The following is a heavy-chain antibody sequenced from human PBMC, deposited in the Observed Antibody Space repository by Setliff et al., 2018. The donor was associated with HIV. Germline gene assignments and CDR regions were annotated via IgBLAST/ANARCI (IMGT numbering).Heavy chain of an antibody. D-gene: IGHD6-13*01. CDR3: ARSGYSSSWYLDYYYYYGMDV. CDR1: GYTFTGYY. CDR2: INPNSGGT. Sequence: GASVKVSCKASGYTFTGYYMHWVRQAPGQGLEWMGWINPNSGGTNYAQKFQGRVTMTRDTSISTAYMELSRLRSDDTAVYYCARSGYSSSWYLDYYYYYGMDVWDQGTTVTVSS. J-gene: IGHJ6*02. V-gene: IGHV1-2*02.